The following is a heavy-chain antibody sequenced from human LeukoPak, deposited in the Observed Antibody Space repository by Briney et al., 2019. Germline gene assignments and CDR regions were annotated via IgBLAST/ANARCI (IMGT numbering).Heavy chain of an antibody. CDR3: AKDRRGIRIVVVTAYWFDP. CDR2: ISYDGSNK. D-gene: IGHD2-21*02. V-gene: IGHV3-30*18. Sequence: GGSLRLSCAASGFTFSSYWMSWIRQAPGKGLEWVAVISYDGSNKYYADSVKGRFTISRDNSKNTLYLQMNSLRAEDTAVYYCAKDRRGIRIVVVTAYWFDPWGQGTLVTVSS. CDR1: GFTFSSYW. J-gene: IGHJ5*02.